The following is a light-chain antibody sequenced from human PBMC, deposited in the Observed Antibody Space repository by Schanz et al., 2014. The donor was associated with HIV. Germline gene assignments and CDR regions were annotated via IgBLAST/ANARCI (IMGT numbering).Light chain of an antibody. CDR3: CSYTGSGTLV. Sequence: QSALTQPASVSGSPGQAITISCTGTSSDVGRYNLPSWYQQYPGKAPKLMIYEISKWPSGVSNRFSGSKSGNTASLTISGLQAEDEADYYCCSYTGSGTLVFGGGTKLTVL. CDR1: SSDVGRYNL. CDR2: EIS. V-gene: IGLV2-23*02. J-gene: IGLJ2*01.